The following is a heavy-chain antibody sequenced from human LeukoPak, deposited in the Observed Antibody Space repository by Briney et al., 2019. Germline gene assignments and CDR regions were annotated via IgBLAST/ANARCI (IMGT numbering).Heavy chain of an antibody. Sequence: PGGSLRLSCAASAFTFSSYAMSWVRQAPGKGLEWVSTISGSGGDTYYADSVKGRFTISRDNSKNTLYLQMNSLRAEDTAVYYCAKVQYRWGGFGELLGSKFDYWGQGTLVTVSS. D-gene: IGHD3-10*01. CDR2: ISGSGGDT. CDR1: AFTFSSYA. V-gene: IGHV3-23*01. J-gene: IGHJ4*02. CDR3: AKVQYRWGGFGELLGSKFDY.